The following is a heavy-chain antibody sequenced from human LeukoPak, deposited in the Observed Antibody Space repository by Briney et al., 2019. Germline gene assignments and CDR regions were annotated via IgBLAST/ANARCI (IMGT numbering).Heavy chain of an antibody. CDR2: IMPLFGTA. J-gene: IGHJ6*03. Sequence: SVKVSCKASGGTFNSYAISWVRQAPGQGLEWMGGIMPLFGTANYAQEFQGRVTFTTDESASTAYMEVNSLRSEDTAVYYCASGSLGDGYGVGDYYQYMDVWGKGTTVTVSS. D-gene: IGHD5-24*01. V-gene: IGHV1-69*05. CDR1: GGTFNSYA. CDR3: ASGSLGDGYGVGDYYQYMDV.